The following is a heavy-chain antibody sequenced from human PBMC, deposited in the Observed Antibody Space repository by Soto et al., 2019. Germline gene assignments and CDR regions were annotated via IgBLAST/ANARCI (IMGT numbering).Heavy chain of an antibody. J-gene: IGHJ4*02. Sequence: LGESLKISCKGSGYSFTSYWIGWVRQMPGKGLEWMGIIYPGDSDTRYSPSFQGQVTISADKSISTAYLQWSSLKASDTAMYFCARRIDGFTPHFDDGGQGTLVTVSS. CDR2: IYPGDSDT. V-gene: IGHV5-51*01. CDR1: GYSFTSYW. D-gene: IGHD2-15*01. CDR3: ARRIDGFTPHFDD.